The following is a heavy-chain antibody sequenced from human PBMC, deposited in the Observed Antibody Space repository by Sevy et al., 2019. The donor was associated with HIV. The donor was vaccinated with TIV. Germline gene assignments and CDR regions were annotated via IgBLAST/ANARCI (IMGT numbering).Heavy chain of an antibody. D-gene: IGHD3-22*01. CDR1: GFTFSSYA. CDR3: ARYYYDSSGYYSYYYGMDV. Sequence: GGSLRLSCAASGFTFSSYAMSWVRQAPGKGLEWVSAISGSGGNTYYADSVKGRFTISRDNSKKTLYLQMNSLRAEDSAVYYCARYYYDSSGYYSYYYGMDVWGQGTTVTVSS. CDR2: ISGSGGNT. J-gene: IGHJ6*02. V-gene: IGHV3-23*01.